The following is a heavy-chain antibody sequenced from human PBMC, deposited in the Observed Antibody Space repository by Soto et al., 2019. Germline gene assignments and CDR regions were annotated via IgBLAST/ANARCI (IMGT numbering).Heavy chain of an antibody. V-gene: IGHV1-69*01. CDR3: ASGARRWYPYFFDS. J-gene: IGHJ4*02. CDR2: IIPYYNTL. CDR1: EGTFNSYA. D-gene: IGHD6-13*01. Sequence: QAQVVQSGAEVRKPGSSVKLSCKASEGTFNSYAIAWVRQAPGQGLEWMGGIIPYYNTLNYAQKFQDRVTITADDSTNTVYMALSSLRSDDTAVYFCASGARRWYPYFFDSWAQGTLVTVSS.